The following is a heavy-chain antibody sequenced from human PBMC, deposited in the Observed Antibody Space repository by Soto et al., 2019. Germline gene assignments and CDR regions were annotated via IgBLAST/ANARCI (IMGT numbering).Heavy chain of an antibody. Sequence: EVQLVESGGGLVKPGGSLRLSCVASGFSFSGYNMNWVRQAPGKGLEWVSSISGDSNYKYYADSVQGRFTISRDNAKNSVYLQMNSLRAEDTAVYYCAXVVXXDRSGYGLWGQGTMVTVSS. D-gene: IGHD3-22*01. CDR2: ISGDSNYK. V-gene: IGHV3-21*01. CDR1: GFSFSGYN. J-gene: IGHJ3*01. CDR3: AXVVXXDRSGYGL.